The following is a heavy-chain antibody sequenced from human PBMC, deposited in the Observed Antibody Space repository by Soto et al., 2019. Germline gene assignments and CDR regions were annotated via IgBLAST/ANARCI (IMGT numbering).Heavy chain of an antibody. Sequence: EVQLLESGGGLGQPGGSLRLSCVASGFTFRSYTMSWVRQAPGKGLEWVSGIFGSGDGRTYYADSVRGRFTISRDDAKSTLYLQMNSLRAEDTALYYWTKDRHPDGFWHFDHWGQGILITASS. CDR2: IFGSGDGRT. V-gene: IGHV3-23*01. CDR1: GFTFRSYT. CDR3: TKDRHPDGFWHFDH. J-gene: IGHJ4*02. D-gene: IGHD3-3*01.